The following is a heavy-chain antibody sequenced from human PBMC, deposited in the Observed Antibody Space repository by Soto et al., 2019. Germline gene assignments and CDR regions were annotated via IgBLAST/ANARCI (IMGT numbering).Heavy chain of an antibody. CDR3: ARGRSGIVVVVAAASSHYGMDV. J-gene: IGHJ6*02. CDR2: IDPSDSYT. CDR1: GYSFTSYW. D-gene: IGHD2-15*01. Sequence: GESLKISCKGSGYSFTSYWISWVRQMPGKGLEWMGRIDPSDSYTNYSPSFQGHVTMTRDTSISTAYMELSRLRSDDTAVYYCARGRSGIVVVVAAASSHYGMDVWGQGTTVTVSS. V-gene: IGHV5-10-1*01.